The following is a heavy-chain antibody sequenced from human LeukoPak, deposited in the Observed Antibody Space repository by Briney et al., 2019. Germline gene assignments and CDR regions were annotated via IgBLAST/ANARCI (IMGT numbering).Heavy chain of an antibody. V-gene: IGHV1-24*01. CDR2: FDPEDGET. CDR3: ATESLRPDAFDI. J-gene: IGHJ3*02. CDR1: GYTFSNYY. D-gene: IGHD4-17*01. Sequence: ASVKVSCKASGYTFSNYYLHWVRQAPGKGLEWMGGFDPEDGETIYAQKFQGRVTMTEDTSTDTAYMELSSLRSEDTAVYYCATESLRPDAFDIWGQGTMVTVSS.